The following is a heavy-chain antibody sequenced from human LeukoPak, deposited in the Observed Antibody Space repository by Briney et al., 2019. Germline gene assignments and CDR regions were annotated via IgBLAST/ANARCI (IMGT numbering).Heavy chain of an antibody. CDR2: TNHSGST. J-gene: IGHJ4*02. Sequence: SETLSLTCAVYGGSFSGYYWSWIRQPPGKGLEWIGETNHSGSTNYNPSLKSRVTISVDTSKNQFSLKLSSVTAADTAVYYCASEIYSGSTGDYWGQGTLVTVSS. V-gene: IGHV4-34*01. CDR3: ASEIYSGSTGDY. CDR1: GGSFSGYY. D-gene: IGHD1-26*01.